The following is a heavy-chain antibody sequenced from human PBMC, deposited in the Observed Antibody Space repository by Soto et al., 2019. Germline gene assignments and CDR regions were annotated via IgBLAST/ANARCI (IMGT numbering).Heavy chain of an antibody. CDR3: AREYTGDRAFDI. V-gene: IGHV4-34*01. D-gene: IGHD7-27*01. CDR2: INHSGST. J-gene: IGHJ3*02. CDR1: GGSFSGYY. Sequence: ETLSLTCAVYGGSFSGYYWSWIRQPPGKGLEWIGEINHSGSTNYNPSLKSRVTISVDTSKNQFSLKLSSVTAADTAVYYCAREYTGDRAFDIWGQGTMVTVSS.